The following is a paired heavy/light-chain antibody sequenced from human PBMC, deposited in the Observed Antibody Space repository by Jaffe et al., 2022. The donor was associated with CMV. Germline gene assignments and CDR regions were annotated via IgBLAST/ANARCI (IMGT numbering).Light chain of an antibody. V-gene: IGKV3-11*01. CDR3: QQRSNWPPLT. CDR2: DAS. J-gene: IGKJ4*01. CDR1: QSVGSY. Sequence: EIVLTQSPATLSLSPGERATLSCRTSQSVGSYLAWYQQKAGQTPRLLIYDASKRATGIPARFSGSGSGTDFTLTISSLEAEDFAVYYCQQRSNWPPLTFGGGTKVEIK.
Heavy chain of an antibody. CDR3: AQGGLAAAGTLAF. J-gene: IGHJ4*02. D-gene: IGHD6-13*01. Sequence: EVQLVESGGTLIQPGGSLRLSCAASGFTFSVYAMNWVRQAPGKGLQWVSTISGRGGATYYADSVKGRFTISRDNSNNTLFLQMNSLRAEDTAVYYCAQGGLAAAGTLAFWGQGTLVAVSS. CDR1: GFTFSVYA. CDR2: ISGRGGAT. V-gene: IGHV3-23*04.